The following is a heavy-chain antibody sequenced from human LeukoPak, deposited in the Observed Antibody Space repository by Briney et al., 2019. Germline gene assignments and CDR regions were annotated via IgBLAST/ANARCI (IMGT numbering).Heavy chain of an antibody. Sequence: SETLSLTCTVSGGSISSGSYYWSWIRQPAGKGLEWIGRIYTSGSTNYNPSLKSRVTISVDTSKNQFSLKLSSVTAADTAVYYCARDRRYDFWSGEWEEHYYYMDVWGKGTTVTVSS. CDR3: ARDRRYDFWSGEWEEHYYYMDV. V-gene: IGHV4-61*02. CDR2: IYTSGST. D-gene: IGHD3-3*01. J-gene: IGHJ6*03. CDR1: GGSISSGSYY.